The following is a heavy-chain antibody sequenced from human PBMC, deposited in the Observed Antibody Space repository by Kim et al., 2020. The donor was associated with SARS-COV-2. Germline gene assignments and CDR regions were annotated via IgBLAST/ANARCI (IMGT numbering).Heavy chain of an antibody. J-gene: IGHJ6*02. CDR1: GFTFDDYT. CDR2: ISWDGGST. V-gene: IGHV3-43*01. CDR3: AKDTGIAAAGFSYYYGMDV. Sequence: GGSLRISCAASGFTFDDYTMHWVRQAPGKGLEWVSLISWDGGSTYYADSVKGRFTISRDNSKNSLYLQMNSLRTEDTALYYCAKDTGIAAAGFSYYYGMDVWGQGTTVTVSS. D-gene: IGHD6-13*01.